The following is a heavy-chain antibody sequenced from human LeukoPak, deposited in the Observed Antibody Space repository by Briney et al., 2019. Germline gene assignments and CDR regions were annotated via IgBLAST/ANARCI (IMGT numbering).Heavy chain of an antibody. Sequence: SETLSLTCTVSGGSISSSSYYWGWIRQPPGKGREWIGSIYYSGSTYYNPSLKSRVTISVDTSKNQFSLKLSSVTAADTAVYYCARDARGVGAIGPWGQGTLVTVSS. V-gene: IGHV4-39*07. J-gene: IGHJ5*02. CDR1: GGSISSSSYY. CDR2: IYYSGST. D-gene: IGHD1-26*01. CDR3: ARDARGVGAIGP.